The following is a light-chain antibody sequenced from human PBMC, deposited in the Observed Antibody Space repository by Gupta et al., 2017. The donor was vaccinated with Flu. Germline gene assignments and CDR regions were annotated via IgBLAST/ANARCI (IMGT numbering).Light chain of an antibody. CDR3: SSYTSSNSLE. J-gene: IGLJ3*02. V-gene: IGLV2-14*01. CDR2: EVI. Sequence: QSPLTQPASVSGSPGQSITISSTGTSSDVGGYNYVSWYQHHPGKAPKLMIYEVINRPSGVSNRFSGSKSGNTASLTISGLQAEDEADYYCSSYTSSNSLEFGGGTKLTVL. CDR1: SSDVGGYNY.